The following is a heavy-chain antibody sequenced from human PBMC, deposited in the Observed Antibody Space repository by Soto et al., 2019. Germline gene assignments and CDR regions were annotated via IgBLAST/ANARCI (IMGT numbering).Heavy chain of an antibody. V-gene: IGHV5-51*03. CDR2: IYPGDCDS. D-gene: IGHD6-13*01. J-gene: IGHJ3*02. CDR1: GYSFSTYS. CDR3: ARRLVAAAIFDAFDI. Sequence: EVQLVQSGAEVKKPGESLKISCKGSGYSFSTYSIGWVCQMPGKGLEWMGIIYPGDCDSRYSPSFQGQVAISADQSIATASLQWSSLKASDTAMYYCARRLVAAAIFDAFDIWGQGTMVAVSS.